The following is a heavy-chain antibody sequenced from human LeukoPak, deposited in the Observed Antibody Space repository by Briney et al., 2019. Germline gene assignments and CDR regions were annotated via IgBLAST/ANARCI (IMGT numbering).Heavy chain of an antibody. J-gene: IGHJ4*02. D-gene: IGHD2-15*01. Sequence: GGSLRLSCAASEFSFSTNWMHWVRLTPGKGLEWVAELNEDGSVKYYVDTVKGRFTISRDNARSLLFLQMYNLRSEDTGVYFCANVPRSTVSYWGRGTLVTVSS. CDR1: EFSFSTNW. CDR2: LNEDGSVK. V-gene: IGHV3-7*01. CDR3: ANVPRSTVSY.